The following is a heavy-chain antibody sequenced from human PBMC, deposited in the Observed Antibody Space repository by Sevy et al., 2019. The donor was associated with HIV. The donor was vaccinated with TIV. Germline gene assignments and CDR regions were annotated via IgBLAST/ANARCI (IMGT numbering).Heavy chain of an antibody. V-gene: IGHV3-21*01. Sequence: GGSLRLSCAASGFTFSTYGMSWVRQAPGKGLEWVSAITTGGDYFHYADSMKGRFTVSGDNAKNSLFLQMNRLRAEDTGVYYCARDAAESSSSVDLPDLDYWGQGALVTVSS. CDR2: ITTGGDYF. CDR1: GFTFSTYG. J-gene: IGHJ4*02. CDR3: ARDAAESSSSVDLPDLDY. D-gene: IGHD6-6*01.